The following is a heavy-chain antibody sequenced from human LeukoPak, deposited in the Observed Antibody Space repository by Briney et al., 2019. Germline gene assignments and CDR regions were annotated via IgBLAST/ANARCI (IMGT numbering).Heavy chain of an antibody. CDR2: FDPEDGET. CDR3: ATDRGTTGTTTWFDN. D-gene: IGHD1-1*01. Sequence: ASVKVSCKVSGYTLTELSMHWVRQAPGKGLEWMGGFDPEDGETIYAQKFQGRVTMTEDTSTDAAYMELSSLRSEDTAVYYCATDRGTTGTTTWFDNWGQGTLVTVSS. V-gene: IGHV1-24*01. CDR1: GYTLTELS. J-gene: IGHJ4*02.